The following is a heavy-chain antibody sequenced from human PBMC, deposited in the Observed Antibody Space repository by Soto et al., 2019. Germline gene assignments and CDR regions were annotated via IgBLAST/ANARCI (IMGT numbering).Heavy chain of an antibody. D-gene: IGHD3-3*01. CDR3: ARHSQLRFFRWRLYYGMDV. J-gene: IGHJ6*02. V-gene: IGHV5-10-1*01. CDR2: IDPSDSYA. Sequence: PGESLKISCKGSGYSFTSYWISWVRQMPGKGLEWMGRIDPSDSYANYSPSFQGHVTISADKSISTAYLQWSSLKASDTAMYYCARHSQLRFFRWRLYYGMDVWGQGTTVTVSS. CDR1: GYSFTSYW.